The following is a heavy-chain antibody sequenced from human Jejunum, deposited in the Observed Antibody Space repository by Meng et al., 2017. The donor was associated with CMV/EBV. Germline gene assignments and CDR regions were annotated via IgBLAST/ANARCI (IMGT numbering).Heavy chain of an antibody. CDR2: INPNTGGT. D-gene: IGHD2-8*01. J-gene: IGHJ4*02. V-gene: IGHV1-2*06. CDR1: GYKFSDYY. Sequence: QVQLVQSGAEAKEPGASVKVSCKASGYKFSDYYIHWVRQAPGQGLEWMGRINPNTGGTNLEQRFQGRVSMTRDASITTAFMELSRLRYDDTAVYYCARDFVRGQTYWVQGTLVTVSS. CDR3: ARDFVRGQTY.